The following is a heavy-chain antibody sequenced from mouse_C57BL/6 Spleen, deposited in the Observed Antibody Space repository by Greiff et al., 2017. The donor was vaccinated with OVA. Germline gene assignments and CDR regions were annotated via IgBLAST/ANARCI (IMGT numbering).Heavy chain of an antibody. CDR3: ARSLWALDY. Sequence: EVKVEESGGGLVKPGGSLKLSCAASGFTFSDYGMHWVRQAPEKGLEWVAYISSGSSTIYYADTVKGRFTISRDNAKNTLFLQMTSLRSEDTAMYYCARSLWALDYWGQGTSVTVSS. J-gene: IGHJ4*01. V-gene: IGHV5-17*01. CDR1: GFTFSDYG. CDR2: ISSGSSTI. D-gene: IGHD1-1*01.